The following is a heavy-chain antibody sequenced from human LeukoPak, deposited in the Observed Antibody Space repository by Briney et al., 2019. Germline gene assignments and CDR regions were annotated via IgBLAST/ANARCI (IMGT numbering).Heavy chain of an antibody. CDR1: GFIFSQFW. CDR3: ARDGLPAARDI. CDR2: INGDGSTT. V-gene: IGHV3-74*01. Sequence: PGGSLRLSCAGSGFIFSQFWMQWVRQVPGKGLVWVSRINGDGSTTNYVDSVKGRFTISRDNAKNKLYLQMNSLRTEDTAVYYCARDGLPAARDIWHQGTMVTVSS. J-gene: IGHJ3*02. D-gene: IGHD6-6*01.